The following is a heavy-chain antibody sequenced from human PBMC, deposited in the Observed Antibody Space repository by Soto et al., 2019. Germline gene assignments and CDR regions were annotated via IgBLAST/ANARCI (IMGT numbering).Heavy chain of an antibody. D-gene: IGHD1-26*01. CDR1: GFTFSSYA. Sequence: PGGSLRLSCAASGFTFSSYAMSWVRQAPGKGLEWVSGISGSGGSTYYADSVKGRFTISRDDSKNTRYLQMNSLRVEDTAIFYCARDPFGYYVNFFDNWGQGTLVTVSS. CDR2: ISGSGGST. V-gene: IGHV3-23*01. CDR3: ARDPFGYYVNFFDN. J-gene: IGHJ4*02.